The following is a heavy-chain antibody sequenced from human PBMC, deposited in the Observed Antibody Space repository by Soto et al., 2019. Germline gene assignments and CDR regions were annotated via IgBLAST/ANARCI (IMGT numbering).Heavy chain of an antibody. CDR2: MYYSGNA. CDR3: AREYPVHSAYFDY. J-gene: IGHJ4*02. D-gene: IGHD1-26*01. CDR1: GASISRYY. Sequence: QVQLQESGPGLVKPSETLSLTCTVSGASISRYYWSWIRQSPGKGLEWIGYMYYSGNANYNPSLRGRIPISVEPSKNHFSLNLNSVTAADTAVYYCAREYPVHSAYFDYWARESWSPSPQ. V-gene: IGHV4-59*01.